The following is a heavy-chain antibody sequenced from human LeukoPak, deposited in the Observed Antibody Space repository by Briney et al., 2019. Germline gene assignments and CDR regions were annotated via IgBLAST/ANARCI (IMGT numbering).Heavy chain of an antibody. V-gene: IGHV3-48*03. CDR1: GFTFNSYA. CDR3: ARVITEAFDI. J-gene: IGHJ3*02. CDR2: ISSSASII. Sequence: PGGSLRLSCVASGFTFNSYAMHWVRQAPGKGLEWVSHISSSASIIYYADSVKGRFTISRDNAKNSLFLQMNSLRAEDTAVYYCARVITEAFDIWGQGTMVTVSS. D-gene: IGHD3-16*01.